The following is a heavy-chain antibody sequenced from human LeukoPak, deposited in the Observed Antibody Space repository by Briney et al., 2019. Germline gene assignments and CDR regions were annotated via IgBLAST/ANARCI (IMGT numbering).Heavy chain of an antibody. Sequence: GGSLRLSCAGSGYTFDDYAMHWVRQAPGKGLEWVSGISWNSDSIGFADSVKGRFTISRDNAKNSLYLQINSLRAEDTAFYYCAKDKIRGGEVGTSPFDYWGQGTLVTVSS. J-gene: IGHJ4*02. CDR2: ISWNSDSI. CDR3: AKDKIRGGEVGTSPFDY. CDR1: GYTFDDYA. V-gene: IGHV3-9*01. D-gene: IGHD1-26*01.